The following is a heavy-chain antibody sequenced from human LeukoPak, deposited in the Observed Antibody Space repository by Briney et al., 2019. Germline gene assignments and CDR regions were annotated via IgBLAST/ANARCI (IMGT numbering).Heavy chain of an antibody. D-gene: IGHD5-12*01. CDR3: ARSGSGYDYYFDY. J-gene: IGHJ4*02. V-gene: IGHV3-21*01. CDR2: ISSSSSYI. CDR1: GFTFSSYS. Sequence: PGGSLRLSCAASGFTFSSYSMNWVRQAPGKGLEWVSSISSSSSYIYYADSVKGRFTISRDNAKNSLYLQMNSLRAEDTAVYYCARSGSGYDYYFDYWGQGTLVAVSS.